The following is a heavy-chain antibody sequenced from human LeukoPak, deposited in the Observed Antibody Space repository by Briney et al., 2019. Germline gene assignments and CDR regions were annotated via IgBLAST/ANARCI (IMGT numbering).Heavy chain of an antibody. J-gene: IGHJ6*02. D-gene: IGHD3-10*01. CDR3: AKDQFGSGSYSLGGMDV. Sequence: GGSLRLSGAASGFAFDDNAMHWGRQAPGKVLEWFALFSGDGGTIYYADSVKGRFTISRDNSKNSLYLQMNSLRTEDTALYYCAKDQFGSGSYSLGGMDVWGQGTTVTVSS. V-gene: IGHV3-43*02. CDR2: FSGDGGTI. CDR1: GFAFDDNA.